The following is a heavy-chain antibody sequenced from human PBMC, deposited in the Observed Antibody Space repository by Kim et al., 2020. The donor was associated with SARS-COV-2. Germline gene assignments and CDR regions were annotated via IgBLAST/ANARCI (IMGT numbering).Heavy chain of an antibody. CDR3: ARDLLRGIYYDSSGDYYYYGMDV. CDR2: INPSGGST. V-gene: IGHV1-46*01. D-gene: IGHD3-22*01. J-gene: IGHJ6*02. CDR1: GYTFTSYY. Sequence: ASVKVSCKASGYTFTSYYMHWVRQAPGQGLEWMGIINPSGGSTSYAQKFQGRVTMTRDTSTSTVYMELSSLRSEDTAVYYCARDLLRGIYYDSSGDYYYYGMDVWGQGTTVTVSS.